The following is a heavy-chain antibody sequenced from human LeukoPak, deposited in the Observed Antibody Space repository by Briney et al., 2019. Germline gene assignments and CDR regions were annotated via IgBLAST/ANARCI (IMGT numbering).Heavy chain of an antibody. V-gene: IGHV3-7*01. CDR1: GFTFSSYW. CDR3: VSTATFDY. J-gene: IGHJ4*02. D-gene: IGHD2-21*02. Sequence: PGGSLRLSCAVSGFTFSSYWMTWVRQAPGKGLEWVANIKQDGSEKNYVDSVKGRFTISRDNAKNSLYLQMNSLRAEDTAVYYCVSTATFDYWGQGTVVTVPS. CDR2: IKQDGSEK.